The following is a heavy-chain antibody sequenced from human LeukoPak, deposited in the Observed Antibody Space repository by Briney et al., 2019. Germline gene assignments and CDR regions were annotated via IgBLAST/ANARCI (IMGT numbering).Heavy chain of an antibody. Sequence: GRSLRPSCAVSGFTFNSYAMAWVRHGPEKGLEWVSSITDGGFNTYYADSVKGRFTTSRDNSKNTLYLQMNSLRAEDTAVYYCAKGSRGSYDYWGQGTLVTVSS. V-gene: IGHV3-23*01. D-gene: IGHD1-26*01. J-gene: IGHJ4*02. CDR2: ITDGGFNT. CDR3: AKGSRGSYDY. CDR1: GFTFNSYA.